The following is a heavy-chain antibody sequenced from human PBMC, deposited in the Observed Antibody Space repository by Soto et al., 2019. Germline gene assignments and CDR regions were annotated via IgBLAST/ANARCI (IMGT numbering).Heavy chain of an antibody. V-gene: IGHV4-39*07. CDR2: IYYSGST. J-gene: IGHJ6*02. Sequence: SETLSLTCTVSGGSISSSSYYWGWIRQPPGKGLEWIGSIYYSGSTYYNPSLKSRVTISVDTSKNQFSLKLSSVTAADTAVYYCARDGYYDFWSGYYPTGNYYYGMDVWGQGTTVTVSS. D-gene: IGHD3-3*01. CDR1: GGSISSSSYY. CDR3: ARDGYYDFWSGYYPTGNYYYGMDV.